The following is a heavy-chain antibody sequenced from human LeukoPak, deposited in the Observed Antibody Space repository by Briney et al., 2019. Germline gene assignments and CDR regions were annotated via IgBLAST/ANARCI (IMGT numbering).Heavy chain of an antibody. J-gene: IGHJ4*02. CDR2: IYYSGST. V-gene: IGHV4-59*08. CDR3: ARHVWLQPFDY. D-gene: IGHD3-9*01. Sequence: SETLSLTCSVSGGSMNSYYWSWIRRSPGKGLEWIGYIYYSGSTNYNPSLKSRVTISVDTSKNQFSLKLSSVTAADTAVYYCARHVWLQPFDYWGQGTLVTVSS. CDR1: GGSMNSYY.